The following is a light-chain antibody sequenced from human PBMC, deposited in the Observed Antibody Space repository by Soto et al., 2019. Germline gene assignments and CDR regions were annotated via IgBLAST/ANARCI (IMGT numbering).Light chain of an antibody. J-gene: IGKJ1*01. CDR2: GAS. Sequence: IALAQSAGTLSLSPGERVPFSRRARPSVSSDYLACCQQKHGQAPRLLMYGASSRATSIPARFCSSGCGAEFTLPISRLEHADVAVYYCQQRSNWPSTFGQGTKVDIK. CDR3: QQRSNWPST. V-gene: IGKV3D-20*02. CDR1: PSVSSDY.